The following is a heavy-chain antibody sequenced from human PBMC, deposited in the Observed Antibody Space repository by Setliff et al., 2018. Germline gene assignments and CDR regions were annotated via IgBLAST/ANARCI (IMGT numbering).Heavy chain of an antibody. CDR3: VRTDYSDGRYSMDV. Sequence: SETLSLTCSVSSGSIGSHYWNWMRQPPGKGLEWIGHVFHTGSTKYNPSLRSRVTISVDTSENYFSLRLTSVTAADTAVYYCVRTDYSDGRYSMDVWGKGTTVTSP. CDR1: SGSIGSHY. D-gene: IGHD6-19*01. V-gene: IGHV4-59*11. CDR2: VFHTGST. J-gene: IGHJ6*03.